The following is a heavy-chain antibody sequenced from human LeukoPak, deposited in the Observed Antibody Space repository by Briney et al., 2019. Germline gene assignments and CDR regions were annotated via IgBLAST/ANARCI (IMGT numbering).Heavy chain of an antibody. CDR3: ARAYDSSGYNDY. CDR1: GGSISSYY. V-gene: IGHV4-59*01. Sequence: SETLSLTCTVSGGSISSYYWSWLRQPPGKGLEWIGYIYYSGSTNYNPSLKSRVTISVDPSKNQFSLKLSSVTAADTAVYYCARAYDSSGYNDYWGQGTLVTVSS. D-gene: IGHD3-22*01. J-gene: IGHJ4*02. CDR2: IYYSGST.